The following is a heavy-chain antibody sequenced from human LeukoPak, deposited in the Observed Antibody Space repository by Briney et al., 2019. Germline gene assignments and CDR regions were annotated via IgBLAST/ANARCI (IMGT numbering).Heavy chain of an antibody. Sequence: ASAKVSCKASGYTFTSYDINWVRQATGQGLEWMGWMNPNSGNTGYAQKFQGRATMTRNTSISTAYMELSSLRSEDTAVYYCARTYGGAVLGGYWGQGTLVTVSS. CDR2: MNPNSGNT. J-gene: IGHJ4*02. V-gene: IGHV1-8*01. D-gene: IGHD1-26*01. CDR3: ARTYGGAVLGGY. CDR1: GYTFTSYD.